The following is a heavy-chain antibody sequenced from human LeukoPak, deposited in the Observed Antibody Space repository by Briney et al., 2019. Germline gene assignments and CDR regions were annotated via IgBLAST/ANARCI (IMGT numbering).Heavy chain of an antibody. CDR3: ARDGPSYSSGWGRNFDY. Sequence: GGSLRLSCVGSGFTFSRYNMNWVRQAPGKGLEWGSYISSSSSSKYYADSVKGRFTISRDNAKNSLYLQMNSLRAEDTAIYYCARDGPSYSSGWGRNFDYWGQGTLVTVSS. V-gene: IGHV3-48*01. CDR1: GFTFSRYN. J-gene: IGHJ4*02. CDR2: ISSSSSSK. D-gene: IGHD6-19*01.